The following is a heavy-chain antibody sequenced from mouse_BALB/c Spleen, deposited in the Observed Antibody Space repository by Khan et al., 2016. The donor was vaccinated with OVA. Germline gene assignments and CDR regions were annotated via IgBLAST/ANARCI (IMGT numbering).Heavy chain of an antibody. CDR1: GFTFTDYY. D-gene: IGHD2-1*01. Sequence: EVELVESGGGLVQPGGSLRLSCATSGFTFTDYYMSWVRQPPGKALEWLGFIRNKANGYNTDYSATVKGRFTISRDNSQSILYLQMNTLRAEDRATYYCAVDRWGICYDCYAMDYWGQGTSVTVSA. CDR2: IRNKANGYNT. V-gene: IGHV7-3*02. J-gene: IGHJ4*01. CDR3: AVDRWGICYDCYAMDY.